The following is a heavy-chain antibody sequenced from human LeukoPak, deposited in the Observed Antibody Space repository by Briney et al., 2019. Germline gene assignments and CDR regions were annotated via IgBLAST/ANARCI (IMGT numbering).Heavy chain of an antibody. J-gene: IGHJ4*02. CDR1: GGSISSSSYY. Sequence: PSETLSLTCTVSGGSISSSSYYWGWIRQPPGKGLEWIGSIYYSGSTYYNPSLKSRVTISVDTSKNQFSLKLSSVTAADTAVYYCASAPYYYDSSGYLFDYWGQGTLVTVSS. CDR3: ASAPYYYDSSGYLFDY. V-gene: IGHV4-39*07. D-gene: IGHD3-22*01. CDR2: IYYSGST.